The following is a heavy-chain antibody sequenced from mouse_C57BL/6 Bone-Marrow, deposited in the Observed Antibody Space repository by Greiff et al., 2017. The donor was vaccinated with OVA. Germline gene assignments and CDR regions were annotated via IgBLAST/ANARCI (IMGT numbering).Heavy chain of an antibody. V-gene: IGHV6-6*01. CDR3: RGYGANYAMDY. CDR1: GFTFSDAW. D-gene: IGHD3-2*02. Sequence: EVKLEESGGGLVQPGGSMKLSCAASGFTFSDAWMDWVRQSPAKGLDLVADLRNKAHNHAQYYAESVKGRFTISRDDYKSIVYLQMNSLRAEDTGIYYCRGYGANYAMDYWGQGTSVTASS. CDR2: LRNKAHNHAQ. J-gene: IGHJ4*01.